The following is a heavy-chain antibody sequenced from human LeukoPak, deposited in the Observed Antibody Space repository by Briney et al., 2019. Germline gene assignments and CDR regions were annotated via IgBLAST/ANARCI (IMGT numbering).Heavy chain of an antibody. D-gene: IGHD3-3*01. Sequence: VASVKVSCKASGYTFTSYDINWVRQATGQGLEWMGWMNPNSGNTGYAQKFQGRVTMTRNTSISTAYMELSSLRSEDTAVYYCARGGPGITIFGVVTYYYGMDVWGQGTTVTVSS. CDR2: MNPNSGNT. CDR1: GYTFTSYD. CDR3: ARGGPGITIFGVVTYYYGMDV. J-gene: IGHJ6*02. V-gene: IGHV1-8*01.